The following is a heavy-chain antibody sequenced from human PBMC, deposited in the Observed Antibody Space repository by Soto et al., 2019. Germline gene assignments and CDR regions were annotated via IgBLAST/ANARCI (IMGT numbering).Heavy chain of an antibody. CDR1: GKTFINHW. Sequence: GESLKISCQVSGKTFINHWIAWVRQMPGKGLQWMGVIYPDDSDTKYSPSFQGHVTLSVDKSTSTACLQLNTLKASDSAMYYCARRIYGANDFWGQGTLVTVSS. V-gene: IGHV5-51*01. CDR3: ARRIYGANDF. J-gene: IGHJ4*02. D-gene: IGHD4-17*01. CDR2: IYPDDSDT.